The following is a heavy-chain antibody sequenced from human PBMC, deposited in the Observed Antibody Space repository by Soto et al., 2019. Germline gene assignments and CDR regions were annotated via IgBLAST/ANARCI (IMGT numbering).Heavy chain of an antibody. J-gene: IGHJ5*02. CDR1: GYIFTNYW. V-gene: IGHV5-10-1*01. D-gene: IGHD2-21*01. CDR2: IDPSDCHT. Sequence: GDSLKISCKGSGYIFTNYWITWVRHMPAKGLEWMGRIDPSDCHTNYSPSFQGNFTLSGAKSISTAYLHWSSLRAWDTAVYYCAKFPAGCGDIAFDPSCQGPLVSGSA. CDR3: AKFPAGCGDIAFDP.